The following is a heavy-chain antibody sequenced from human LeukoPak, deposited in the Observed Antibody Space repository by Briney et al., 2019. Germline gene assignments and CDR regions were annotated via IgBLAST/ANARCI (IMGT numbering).Heavy chain of an antibody. CDR3: AKAADVLLWFGEPGGYYFDY. V-gene: IGHV3-23*01. CDR1: GFTFSSYA. CDR2: ISGSGGST. Sequence: PGGSLRLSCAASGFTFSSYAMSWVRQAPGKGLEWVSAISGSGGSTYYAESVKGRFTISRDNSKNTLYLQMNSLRAEDTAVYYCAKAADVLLWFGEPGGYYFDYWGQGTLVTVSS. D-gene: IGHD3-10*01. J-gene: IGHJ4*02.